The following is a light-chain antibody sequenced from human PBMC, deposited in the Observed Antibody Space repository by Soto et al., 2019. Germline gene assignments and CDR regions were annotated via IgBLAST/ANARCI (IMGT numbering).Light chain of an antibody. CDR1: SSDVGGYNY. J-gene: IGLJ2*01. Sequence: QSVLTQPPSASGSPGQSVTISCTGTSSDVGGYNYVSWYQQHPGKAPKLMISEVSKRPSGVPDRFSGSKSGNTTSLTVSGLQAEDEADYYCSSFAGNKNLVFGGGTKLTVL. CDR2: EVS. CDR3: SSFAGNKNLV. V-gene: IGLV2-8*01.